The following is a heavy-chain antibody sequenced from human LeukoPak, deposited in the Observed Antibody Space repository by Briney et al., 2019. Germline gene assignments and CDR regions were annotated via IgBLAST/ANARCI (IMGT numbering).Heavy chain of an antibody. CDR2: INAGNGNT. D-gene: IGHD4-17*01. J-gene: IGHJ4*02. Sequence: ASVKVSCKASGYTFTSYAMHWVRQAPGQRLEWMGWINAGNGNTKYSQKFQGRVTMTRDTSISTAYMELTRLRSDDTAVYYCTRDDYGDLDYWSQGTLVTVSS. CDR1: GYTFTSYA. V-gene: IGHV1-3*01. CDR3: TRDDYGDLDY.